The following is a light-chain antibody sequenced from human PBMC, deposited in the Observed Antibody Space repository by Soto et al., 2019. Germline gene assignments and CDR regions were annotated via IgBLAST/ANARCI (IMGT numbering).Light chain of an antibody. CDR3: QQYTDIPWT. V-gene: IGKV1-5*03. J-gene: IGKJ1*01. CDR1: QSISSR. CDR2: KAS. Sequence: DIQMTQSPSTLSASVGDRVTITCRASQSISSRLAWYQQKPGKAPNLLIYKASSLESGVPSRFSGSGSGTEFALTISSLQPDDFATYYCQQYTDIPWTFGQGTKVDIK.